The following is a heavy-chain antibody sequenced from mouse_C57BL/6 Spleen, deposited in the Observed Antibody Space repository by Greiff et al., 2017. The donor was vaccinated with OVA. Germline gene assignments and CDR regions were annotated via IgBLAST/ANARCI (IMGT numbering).Heavy chain of an antibody. V-gene: IGHV1-66*01. CDR2: IYPGSGNT. Sequence: QVQLKESGPELVKPGASVKISCKASGYSFTSYYIHWVKQRPGQGLEWIGWIYPGSGNTKYNEKFKGKATLTADTSSSTAYMQLSSLTSEDSAVYYCASYYGSSYGAMDYWGQGTSVTVSS. CDR3: ASYYGSSYGAMDY. CDR1: GYSFTSYY. D-gene: IGHD1-1*01. J-gene: IGHJ4*01.